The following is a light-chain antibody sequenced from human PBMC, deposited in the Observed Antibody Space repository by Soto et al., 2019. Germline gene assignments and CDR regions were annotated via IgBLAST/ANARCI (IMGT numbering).Light chain of an antibody. CDR2: GSS. Sequence: ETVLTQYPGTLSLSPGDRAALSCRASQSISFNLAWYQQKPGQAPRLLVYGSSTRATGVPPRFSGSASGTEFTLTISSLQSEDFGVYYCQQYNDWPRTFGQGTRLEIK. J-gene: IGKJ5*01. V-gene: IGKV3-15*01. CDR3: QQYNDWPRT. CDR1: QSISFN.